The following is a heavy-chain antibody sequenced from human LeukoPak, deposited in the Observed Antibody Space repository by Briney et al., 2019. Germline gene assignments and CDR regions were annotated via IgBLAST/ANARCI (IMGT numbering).Heavy chain of an antibody. D-gene: IGHD2-15*01. Sequence: GESLEISLKGSGYRFTSYWIGWVRPMPGKGLEWRGIIYPGDSDTRYSPSFQGQVTISADKSISTAYLQWSRLKASDTAMYYCARGSGGSCYDYWGQGTLVTASS. V-gene: IGHV5-51*01. CDR2: IYPGDSDT. CDR3: ARGSGGSCYDY. CDR1: GYRFTSYW. J-gene: IGHJ4*02.